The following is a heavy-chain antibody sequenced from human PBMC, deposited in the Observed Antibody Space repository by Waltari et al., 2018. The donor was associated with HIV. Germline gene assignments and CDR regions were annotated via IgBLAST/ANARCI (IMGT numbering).Heavy chain of an antibody. D-gene: IGHD2-15*01. CDR1: GLTFGRSD. V-gene: IGHV3-30*19. Sequence: QVQLVESGGSVVQPGRSLRLSCAASGLTFGRSDMRFLRQAPGKGLEWVAHILPDGSKSYYADSVKGRFTISRDNSKNTLYLQMNSLRAEDTAVYYCARDPESGAFDYWGQGNLVTVSS. CDR3: ARDPESGAFDY. CDR2: ILPDGSKS. J-gene: IGHJ4*02.